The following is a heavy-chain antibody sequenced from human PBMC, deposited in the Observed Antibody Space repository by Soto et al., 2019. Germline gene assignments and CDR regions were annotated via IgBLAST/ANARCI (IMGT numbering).Heavy chain of an antibody. V-gene: IGHV3-33*03. CDR2: IWYDGGNT. CDR3: AKDYNNYFDN. D-gene: IGHD4-4*01. Sequence: PGGSLRLSCAASGFTFSSYDMHWVRQAPGKGLEWVAVIWYDGGNTYYADSVKGRFTISKDNSKNTLYLQMSSLRVEDTAVYYCAKDYNNYFDNWGQGTLVTVS. J-gene: IGHJ4*02. CDR1: GFTFSSYD.